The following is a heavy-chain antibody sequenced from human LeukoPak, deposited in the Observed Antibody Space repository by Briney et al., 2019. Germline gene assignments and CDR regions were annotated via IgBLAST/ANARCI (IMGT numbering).Heavy chain of an antibody. CDR3: AKPPGDSSGYPDY. CDR1: GFTFSSYG. CDR2: ISYDRSNK. Sequence: PGGSLRLSCAASGFTFSSYGMHWVRQAPGKGLEWVAVISYDRSNKYYADSVKGRFTISRDNSKNTLYLQMNSLRAEDTAVYYCAKPPGDSSGYPDYWGQGTLVTVSS. J-gene: IGHJ4*02. D-gene: IGHD3-22*01. V-gene: IGHV3-30*18.